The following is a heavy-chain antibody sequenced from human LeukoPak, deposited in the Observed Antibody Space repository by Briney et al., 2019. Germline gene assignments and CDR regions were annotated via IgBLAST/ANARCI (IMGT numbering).Heavy chain of an antibody. D-gene: IGHD6-13*01. CDR2: INPNSGDT. J-gene: IGHJ3*01. V-gene: IGHV1-2*02. Sequence: ASVKVSCKASGYTFTGYYIHWVRQAPGQGLEWMGWINPNSGDTKYAQKFQGRVTMTRDTSISTAYMELSRLRYDDTAVYYCARPKYSSSWDAFDLWGPGTMVPFSS. CDR3: ARPKYSSSWDAFDL. CDR1: GYTFTGYY.